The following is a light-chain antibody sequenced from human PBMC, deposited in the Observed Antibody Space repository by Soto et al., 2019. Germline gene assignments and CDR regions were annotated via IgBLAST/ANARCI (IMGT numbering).Light chain of an antibody. CDR3: QQFRNWPWT. Sequence: EIVLAQSPGTLSVSPVDRGTLSLRASQSISINLAWYQHKPGQAPRLLIHGASTRATGVPARISGSGSGTEFTLTISSLQSEDFAVYYCQQFRNWPWTFGQGTKVDIK. V-gene: IGKV3D-15*01. CDR2: GAS. J-gene: IGKJ1*01. CDR1: QSISIN.